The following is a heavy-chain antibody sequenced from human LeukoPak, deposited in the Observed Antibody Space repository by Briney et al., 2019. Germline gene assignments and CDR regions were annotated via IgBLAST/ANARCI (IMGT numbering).Heavy chain of an antibody. Sequence: ASVKVSCKASGYTFTSYGISWVRQAPGQGLEWMGWISAYNGNTNYAQKLQGRVTMTTDTSTSTAYMELRSLRSDDTAVYYCARDHYSDSSASGDAFDIWGQGTMVTVSS. CDR2: ISAYNGNT. D-gene: IGHD3-22*01. CDR3: ARDHYSDSSASGDAFDI. J-gene: IGHJ3*02. V-gene: IGHV1-18*01. CDR1: GYTFTSYG.